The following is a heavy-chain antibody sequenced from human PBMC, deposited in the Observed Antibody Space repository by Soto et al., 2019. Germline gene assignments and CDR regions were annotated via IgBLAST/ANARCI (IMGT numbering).Heavy chain of an antibody. J-gene: IGHJ4*02. CDR3: AKDFGHYDILTGYPTFDH. CDR2: ISRSGGST. D-gene: IGHD3-9*01. CDR1: GFTFSTYA. V-gene: IGHV3-23*01. Sequence: GSLRLSCAASGFTFSTYAMSWVRQAPGKGLEWVSAISRSGGSTYYADSVKGRFTISRDNSKNTLYLQMNSLRAEDTAVYHCAKDFGHYDILTGYPTFDHWCQGSLVTVSS.